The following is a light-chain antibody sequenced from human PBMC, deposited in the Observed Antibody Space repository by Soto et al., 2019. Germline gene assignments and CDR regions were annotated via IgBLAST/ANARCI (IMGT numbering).Light chain of an antibody. V-gene: IGKV1-5*01. CDR2: DAS. J-gene: IGKJ3*01. CDR3: QQYHSYSPFT. Sequence: DIQMTQSPSTXSXSVGDXVTVTCXASQSIXXWLAWYQQEPGKAPKLLIYDASSLESGVPSRFSGSGSGTEFTLTISSLQPGDFATYYCQQYHSYSPFTFGPGTKVDIK. CDR1: QSIXXW.